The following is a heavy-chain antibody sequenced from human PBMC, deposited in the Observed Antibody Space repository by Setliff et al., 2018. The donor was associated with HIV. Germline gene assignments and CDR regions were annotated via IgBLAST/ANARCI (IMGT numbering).Heavy chain of an antibody. CDR2: IYYTGST. J-gene: IGHJ3*02. D-gene: IGHD3-9*01. CDR3: ARAPTPYFGNNNSSWPDDFDI. Sequence: SETLSLTCTVSSDSLSTSYWTWIRQPPGKELEYIGYIYYTGSTDYNPSLNGRVTISIDMSKIQFSLKLNSVTAADTAVYYCARAPTPYFGNNNSSWPDDFDIWGLGTMVTVSS. V-gene: IGHV4-59*01. CDR1: SDSLSTSY.